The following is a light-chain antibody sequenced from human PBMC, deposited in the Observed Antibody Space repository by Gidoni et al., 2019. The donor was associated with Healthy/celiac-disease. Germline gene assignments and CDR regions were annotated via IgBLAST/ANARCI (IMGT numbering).Light chain of an antibody. CDR1: QSVSSN. CDR2: GAS. J-gene: IGKJ1*01. CDR3: QQYNNWPRT. Sequence: EIVITQSPATLSVSPGERATLSCRASQSVSSNLAWYQQKPGQAPRLLIYGASNRATGLPARFSGSGSGTEFTLTISSLQSEDFAVYYCQQYNNWPRTFGQGTKVEIK. V-gene: IGKV3-15*01.